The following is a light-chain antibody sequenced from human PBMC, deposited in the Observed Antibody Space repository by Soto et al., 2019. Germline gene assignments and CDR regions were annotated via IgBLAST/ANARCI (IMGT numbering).Light chain of an antibody. CDR2: DAS. CDR1: QSVSSN. J-gene: IGKJ5*01. V-gene: IGKV3-11*01. CDR3: QQRSNLIT. Sequence: EIVMTQSPVTLSVSQGERVTLSCRASQSVSSNLAWYQQKPGQAPSLLIYDASNRATGIPARFSGSGSGTDFTLTISSLEPEDFAVYYCQQRSNLITFGQGTRLEI.